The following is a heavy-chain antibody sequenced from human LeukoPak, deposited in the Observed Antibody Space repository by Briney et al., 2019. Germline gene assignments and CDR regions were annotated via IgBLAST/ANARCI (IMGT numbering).Heavy chain of an antibody. CDR3: ARLAYCGADCYLPDY. J-gene: IGHJ4*02. V-gene: IGHV4-59*01. Sequence: SETLSLTCTVSGGSISSYYWSWFRQPPGKGLEGIGHIYYSGSTNYNPSLKSRVTISVDTSKNQISLKLSSVTAADTAVYYCARLAYCGADCYLPDYWGQGTLVTVSS. D-gene: IGHD2-21*02. CDR1: GGSISSYY. CDR2: IYYSGST.